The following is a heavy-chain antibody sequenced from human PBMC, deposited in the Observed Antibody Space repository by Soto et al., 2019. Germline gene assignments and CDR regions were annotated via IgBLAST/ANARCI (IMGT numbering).Heavy chain of an antibody. J-gene: IGHJ6*02. CDR3: ARERWLQLYYYYGMDA. Sequence: GGSLRLSCAASGFTVSSNYMSWVRQAPGKGLEWVSVIYSGGSTYYADSVKGRFTISRDNSKNTLYLQMNSLRAEDTAVYYCARERWLQLYYYYGMDAWGQGTTVTVSS. V-gene: IGHV3-66*01. CDR1: GFTVSSNY. D-gene: IGHD5-12*01. CDR2: IYSGGST.